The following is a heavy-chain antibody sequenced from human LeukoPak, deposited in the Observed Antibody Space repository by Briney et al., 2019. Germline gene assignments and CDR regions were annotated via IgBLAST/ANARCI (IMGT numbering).Heavy chain of an antibody. CDR1: GFTFSSHG. V-gene: IGHV3-30*02. J-gene: IGHJ4*02. Sequence: GGSLRLSCAASGFTFSSHGMHWVRQAPGKGLEWVAFMPYDGNNKYYADSVKGRFTISRDNSKNTLFLQMNSLRAEDTAVYYCAKDWGEYFDYVWGSFTSFDFWGQGTQVTVSS. CDR2: MPYDGNNK. D-gene: IGHD3-16*01. CDR3: AKDWGEYFDYVWGSFTSFDF.